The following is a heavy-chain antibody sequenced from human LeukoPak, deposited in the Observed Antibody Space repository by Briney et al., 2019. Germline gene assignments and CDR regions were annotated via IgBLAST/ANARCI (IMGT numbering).Heavy chain of an antibody. V-gene: IGHV3-74*01. D-gene: IGHD5-24*01. CDR3: ARDLGRDGYFDY. CDR1: GLTFRSHW. J-gene: IGHJ4*02. Sequence: PGGSLRLSCAASGLTFRSHWMHWVRQAPGQGLVWVSRINSDGSSTRYADSVKGRLTISGDNAKNTLFLQMNSLRAEDTAVYYCARDLGRDGYFDYWGQGTLVTVSS. CDR2: INSDGSST.